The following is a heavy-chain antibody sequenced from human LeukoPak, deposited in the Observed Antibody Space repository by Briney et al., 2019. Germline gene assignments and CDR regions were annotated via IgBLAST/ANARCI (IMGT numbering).Heavy chain of an antibody. CDR1: GFTFSSYA. J-gene: IGHJ4*02. Sequence: GGSLRLSCAASGFTFSSYAMSWVRQAPGKGLEWVSAISGSGGSTYYADSVKGRFTTSRDNSKNTLYLQMNSLRAEDTAVYYCAKDPHYYDSSGYYQNAGWGQGTLVTVSS. D-gene: IGHD3-22*01. CDR3: AKDPHYYDSSGYYQNAG. CDR2: ISGSGGST. V-gene: IGHV3-23*01.